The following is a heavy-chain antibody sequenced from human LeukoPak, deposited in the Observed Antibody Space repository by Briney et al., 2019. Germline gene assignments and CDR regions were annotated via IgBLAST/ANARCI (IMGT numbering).Heavy chain of an antibody. CDR1: GYTFTGYY. CDR2: INPNSGGT. J-gene: IGHJ4*02. V-gene: IGHV1-2*02. D-gene: IGHD4-17*01. CDR3: ARELDNGDIEYDN. Sequence: ASVKVSCKASGYTFTGYYMHWVRQAPGQGLEWMGWINPNSGGTNYAQKPQGRVTMTTDTSTSTAYMELRSLRSDDTAVYYCARELDNGDIEYDNWGQGTLVTVSS.